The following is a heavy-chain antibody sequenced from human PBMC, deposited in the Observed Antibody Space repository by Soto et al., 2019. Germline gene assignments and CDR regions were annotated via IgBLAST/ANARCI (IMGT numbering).Heavy chain of an antibody. CDR2: IIPIFDMT. CDR1: GGPYSKYS. V-gene: IGHV1-69*02. D-gene: IGHD3-22*01. J-gene: IGHJ5*02. CDR3: ARSLLGDHYDSDGLDT. Sequence: QVQLVQSGTEVKKPGSSVTVSCKASGGPYSKYSISWVRKAPGQGLEWMGRIIPIFDMTNNAQKFQGRVKITADKSTSTVYMDLSSLRSEDTAVYYCARSLLGDHYDSDGLDTWGQGTLVSVSS.